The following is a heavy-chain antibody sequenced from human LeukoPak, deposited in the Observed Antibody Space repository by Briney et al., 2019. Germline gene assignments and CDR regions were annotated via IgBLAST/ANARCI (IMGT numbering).Heavy chain of an antibody. CDR1: GFSLSDYT. Sequence: SGGSLRLSCAASGFSLSDYTMNWVRQAPGKGLEWMSYVSTRSNTIYYADSVGGRFTISRDDAKNSLFLQMNSLRDEDTALYYCARDQPRYCYAMDVWGQGTTVTVSS. J-gene: IGHJ6*02. CDR2: VSTRSNTI. V-gene: IGHV3-48*02. CDR3: ARDQPRYCYAMDV.